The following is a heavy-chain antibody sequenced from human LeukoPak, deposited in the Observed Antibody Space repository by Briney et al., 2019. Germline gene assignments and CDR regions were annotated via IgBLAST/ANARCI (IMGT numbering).Heavy chain of an antibody. CDR3: AKGYDFLDY. CDR1: GFTFSSYA. J-gene: IGHJ4*02. V-gene: IGHV3-23*01. CDR2: ISGSGGNT. D-gene: IGHD3-3*01. Sequence: PGASLRLSCAASGFTFSSYAMSWARQAPGKGLEWVSDISGSGGNTYYADSVKGRFTISRDNSKNTLSLQMNCLRAEDTAVYYCAKGYDFLDYWGQGTLVTVSS.